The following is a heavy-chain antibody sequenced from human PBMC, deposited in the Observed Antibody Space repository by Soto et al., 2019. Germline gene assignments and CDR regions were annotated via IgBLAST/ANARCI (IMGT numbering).Heavy chain of an antibody. V-gene: IGHV4-39*01. J-gene: IGHJ4*02. CDR3: ARGSDLNYDILTGHPHYYFDY. D-gene: IGHD3-9*01. CDR1: GGSISSSSYY. CDR2: IYYSGST. Sequence: SETLSLTCTVSGGSISSSSYYWGWIRQPPGKGLEWIGSIYYSGSTYYNPSLKSRVTISVDTSKNQFSLRLSSVTAADTAVYYCARGSDLNYDILTGHPHYYFDYWGQGTLVTVSS.